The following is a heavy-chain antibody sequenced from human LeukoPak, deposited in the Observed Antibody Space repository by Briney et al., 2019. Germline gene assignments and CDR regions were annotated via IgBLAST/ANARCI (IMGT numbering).Heavy chain of an antibody. V-gene: IGHV3-30-3*02. CDR3: AKSRSGDLYFDY. J-gene: IGHJ4*02. CDR2: ISYDGSNK. D-gene: IGHD2-21*02. CDR1: GFTFSSYA. Sequence: GGSLRLSCAASGFTFSSYAMHWARQAPGKGLEWVAVISYDGSNKYYADSVKGRFTISRDNSKNTLYLQMNSLRAEDTAVYYCAKSRSGDLYFDYWGQGTLVTVSS.